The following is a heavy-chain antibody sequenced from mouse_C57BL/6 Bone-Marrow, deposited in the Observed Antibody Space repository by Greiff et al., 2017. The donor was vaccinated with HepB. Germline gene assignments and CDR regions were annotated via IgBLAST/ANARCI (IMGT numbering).Heavy chain of an antibody. CDR2: ISYSGNT. CDR3: ARYHPYYYAMDY. V-gene: IGHV3-8*01. CDR1: GYSITSDY. Sequence: EVHLVASGPGLAKPSQTLSLTCSVTGYSITSDYWNWIRKFPGNKLEYMGYISYSGNTYYNPSLKSRISITRDTSKNHYYLQLNSVTTEDTATYYCARYHPYYYAMDYWGQGTSVTVSS. J-gene: IGHJ4*01.